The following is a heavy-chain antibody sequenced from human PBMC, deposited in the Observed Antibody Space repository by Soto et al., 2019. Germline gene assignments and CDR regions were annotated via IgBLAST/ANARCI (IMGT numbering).Heavy chain of an antibody. V-gene: IGHV1-18*01. D-gene: IGHD6-13*01. CDR1: GYTFTSYG. CDR3: ARDAAAGLTDY. J-gene: IGHJ4*02. Sequence: QVQLVQSGAEVKKPGASVKVSCKASGYTFTSYGISWVRQAPGQGLERMGWISAYNGNTKYAQKFQGRVTMTTDTSTSTAYMEVRSLRSNDTAVYYCARDAAAGLTDYWGQGTLVTVSS. CDR2: ISAYNGNT.